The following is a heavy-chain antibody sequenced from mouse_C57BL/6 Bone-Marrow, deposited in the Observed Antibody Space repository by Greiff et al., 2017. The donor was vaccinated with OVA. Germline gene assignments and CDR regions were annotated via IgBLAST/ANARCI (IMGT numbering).Heavy chain of an antibody. J-gene: IGHJ3*01. D-gene: IGHD2-3*01. CDR3: ARQGDGYFLFAY. CDR1: GFTFSSYG. CDR2: ISSGGSYT. V-gene: IGHV5-6*01. Sequence: DVQLQESGGDLVKPGGSLKLSCAASGFTFSSYGMSWVRQTPDKRLEWVATISSGGSYTYYPDSVKGRFTISRDNAKNTLYLQMSSLKSEDTAMYYCARQGDGYFLFAYWGQGTLVTVSA.